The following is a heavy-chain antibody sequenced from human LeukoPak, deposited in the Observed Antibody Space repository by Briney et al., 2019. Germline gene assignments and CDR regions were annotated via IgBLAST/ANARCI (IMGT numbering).Heavy chain of an antibody. D-gene: IGHD3-22*01. Sequence: SQTLSLTCTVSGGSISSGSYYWSWSRQPAGKGLEWIARIYTSGSTNYNPSLKSRVTISVDTSKNQFSLKLSSVTAADTAVYYCARARYYDSSGYYSNDAFDIWGQGTMVTVSS. V-gene: IGHV4-61*02. CDR1: GGSISSGSYY. CDR3: ARARYYDSSGYYSNDAFDI. CDR2: IYTSGST. J-gene: IGHJ3*02.